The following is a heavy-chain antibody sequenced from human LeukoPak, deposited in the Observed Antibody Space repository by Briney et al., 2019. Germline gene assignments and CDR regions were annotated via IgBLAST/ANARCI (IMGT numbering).Heavy chain of an antibody. J-gene: IGHJ3*02. V-gene: IGHV3-21*01. CDR1: GFTFSSYS. Sequence: GGSLRLSCAASGFTFSSYSMNWVRQAPGKGLEWVSSISSSSSYIYYADSVKGRFTISRDNAKNSLYLQMNSLRAEDTAVYYCARTIWSGYSADAFDIWGQGTMVTVSS. D-gene: IGHD3-3*01. CDR2: ISSSSSYI. CDR3: ARTIWSGYSADAFDI.